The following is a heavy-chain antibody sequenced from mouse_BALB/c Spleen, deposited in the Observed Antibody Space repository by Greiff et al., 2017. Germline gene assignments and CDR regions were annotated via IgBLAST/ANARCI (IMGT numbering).Heavy chain of an antibody. Sequence: EVKLVESGGGLVQPGGSRKLSCAASGFTFSSFGMHWVRQAPEKGLEWVAYISSGSSTIYYADTVKGRFTISRDNPKNTLFLQMTSLRSEDTAMHYCARWGGYYAMDYWGQGTSVTVSS. CDR2: ISSGSSTI. CDR3: ARWGGYYAMDY. V-gene: IGHV5-17*02. J-gene: IGHJ4*01. CDR1: GFTFSSFG.